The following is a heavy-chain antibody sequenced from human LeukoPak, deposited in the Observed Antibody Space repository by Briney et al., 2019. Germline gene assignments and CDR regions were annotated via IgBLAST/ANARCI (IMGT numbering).Heavy chain of an antibody. D-gene: IGHD2/OR15-2a*01. CDR3: ARGPGFLL. CDR1: GGSFSGYY. J-gene: IGHJ4*02. V-gene: IGHV4-34*01. CDR2: INHSGST. Sequence: SETLSLTCAVYGGSFSGYYWSWIRQPPGKGLEWIGEINHSGSTNYNPSLKSRVTISVDTSKNQFSLKLSSVTAADTAVYYCARGPGFLLWGQGTLVTGSS.